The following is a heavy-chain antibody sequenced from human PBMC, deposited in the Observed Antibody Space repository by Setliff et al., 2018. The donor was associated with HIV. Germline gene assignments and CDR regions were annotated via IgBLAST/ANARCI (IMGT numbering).Heavy chain of an antibody. V-gene: IGHV1-24*01. CDR3: ARDGLSYNDAWISYYKRGYSYYGMDV. CDR1: GYTLSELS. J-gene: IGHJ6*02. D-gene: IGHD3-10*01. CDR2: LEPEDNEI. Sequence: VASVKVSCKVSGYTLSELSIHWVRQAPGKGLEWMGGLEPEDNEILYAQKVQGRVTLTADTSSDTAYMELRSLESEDTGMYYCARDGLSYNDAWISYYKRGYSYYGMDVWGQGTTVTVSS.